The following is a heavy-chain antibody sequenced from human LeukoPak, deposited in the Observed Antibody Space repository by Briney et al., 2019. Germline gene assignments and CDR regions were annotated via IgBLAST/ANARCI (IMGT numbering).Heavy chain of an antibody. D-gene: IGHD3-9*01. J-gene: IGHJ6*04. V-gene: IGHV3-30*04. Sequence: GGALRLSCAASGFTFGSYVMHWVREAPGKGLGWGAIISYDGSNEYYADSVKGRFTISRDNSKNTLYLQMNSLRAEDTAVYYCAKENYDILTGYYQGFLDVWGKGTTVTISS. CDR2: ISYDGSNE. CDR3: AKENYDILTGYYQGFLDV. CDR1: GFTFGSYV.